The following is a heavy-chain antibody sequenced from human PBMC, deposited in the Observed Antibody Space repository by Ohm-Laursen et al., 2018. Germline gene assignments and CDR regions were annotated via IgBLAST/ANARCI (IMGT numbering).Heavy chain of an antibody. CDR1: GFTFSDHY. J-gene: IGHJ3*01. Sequence: SLRLSCTASGFTFSDHYMSWIRQAPGKGLEWISYISSSGSTIYYADSVKGRFIISRDNAKNSLYLQMNSLRADDTAVYYCARDVGAFDLWGQGTTVTVSS. V-gene: IGHV3-11*01. CDR3: ARDVGAFDL. CDR2: ISSSGSTI.